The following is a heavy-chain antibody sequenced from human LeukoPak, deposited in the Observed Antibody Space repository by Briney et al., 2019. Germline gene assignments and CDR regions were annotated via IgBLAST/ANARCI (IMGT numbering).Heavy chain of an antibody. CDR1: VGSFSGYY. CDR2: INHSGST. Sequence: PSETLSLTRAVYVGSFSGYYWSWIRQPPGKGLEGIGEINHSGSTNYNPSLKSRVTISVDTSKNQFSLKLSSVTAADTAVYYCARLHCSSTSCYGPLYYYYGMDVWGKGTTVTVSS. D-gene: IGHD2-2*01. V-gene: IGHV4-34*01. CDR3: ARLHCSSTSCYGPLYYYYGMDV. J-gene: IGHJ6*04.